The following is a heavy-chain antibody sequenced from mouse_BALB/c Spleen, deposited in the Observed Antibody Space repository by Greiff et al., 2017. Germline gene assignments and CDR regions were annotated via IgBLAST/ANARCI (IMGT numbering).Heavy chain of an antibody. CDR2: ISSGGST. J-gene: IGHJ3*01. V-gene: IGHV5-6-5*01. Sequence: EVKLVESGGGLVKPGGSLKLSCAASGFTFSSYAMSWVRQTPEKRLEWVASISSGGSTYYADSVKGRFTISRDNARNILYLQMSSLRSEDTAMYYCARGVPGFACWGQGTLVTVSA. D-gene: IGHD5-1*01. CDR3: ARGVPGFAC. CDR1: GFTFSSYA.